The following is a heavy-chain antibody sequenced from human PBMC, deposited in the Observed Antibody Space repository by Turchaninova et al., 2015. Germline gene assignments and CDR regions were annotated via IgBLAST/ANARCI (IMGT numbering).Heavy chain of an antibody. D-gene: IGHD3-10*01. V-gene: IGHV4-38-2*01. Sequence: QVQLQESXXGLVXPSETXSPTXVFSXXXIRRGYYWGCIRQPPGQGLEGIGSIYPSGSTYYNASLKSRVTISVDTSKNQFSLKLTSVTAADTAVYYCARHFSQGDNRGGLKRWFDPWGQGTLVTVSS. CDR2: IYPSGST. J-gene: IGHJ5*02. CDR1: XXXIRRGYY. CDR3: ARHFSQGDNRGGLKRWFDP.